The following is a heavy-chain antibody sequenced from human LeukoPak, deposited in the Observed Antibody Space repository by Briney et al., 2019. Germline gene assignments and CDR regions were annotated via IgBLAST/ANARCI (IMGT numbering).Heavy chain of an antibody. J-gene: IGHJ4*02. Sequence: GASVKVPCKASGYTFTSYGISWVRQAPGQGLEWMGWISAYNGNTNYAQKLQGRVTMTTDTSTSTAYMELRSLRSDDTAVYYCARADSSGWYQTGGYWGQGTLVTVSS. V-gene: IGHV1-18*01. CDR1: GYTFTSYG. D-gene: IGHD6-19*01. CDR2: ISAYNGNT. CDR3: ARADSSGWYQTGGY.